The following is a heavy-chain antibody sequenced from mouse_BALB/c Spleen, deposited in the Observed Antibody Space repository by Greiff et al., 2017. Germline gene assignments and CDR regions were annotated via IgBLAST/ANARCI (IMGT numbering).Heavy chain of an antibody. CDR1: GYAFTNYL. J-gene: IGHJ4*01. CDR3: ARRTGGAMDY. V-gene: IGHV1-54*01. Sequence: QVQLQQSGAELVRPGTSVKVSCKASGYAFTNYLIEWVKQRPGQGLEWIGVINPGSGGTNYNEKFKGKATLTADKSSSTAYMQLSSLTSDDAAVYFCARRTGGAMDYWGQGTSVTVSS. CDR2: INPGSGGT.